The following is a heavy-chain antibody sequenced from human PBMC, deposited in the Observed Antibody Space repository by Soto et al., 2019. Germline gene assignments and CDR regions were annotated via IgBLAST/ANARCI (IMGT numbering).Heavy chain of an antibody. CDR2: IYHSGST. D-gene: IGHD3-10*01. J-gene: IGHJ4*02. CDR1: GGSISSSNW. CDR3: ARSNTPLYGSGTEYYFDY. V-gene: IGHV4-4*02. Sequence: PSETLSLTCAVSGGSISSSNWWSWVRQPPGKGLEWIGEIYHSGSTNYNPSLKSRVTISVDKSKNQFSLKLSSVTAADTAVYYCARSNTPLYGSGTEYYFDYWGQGTLVTVSS.